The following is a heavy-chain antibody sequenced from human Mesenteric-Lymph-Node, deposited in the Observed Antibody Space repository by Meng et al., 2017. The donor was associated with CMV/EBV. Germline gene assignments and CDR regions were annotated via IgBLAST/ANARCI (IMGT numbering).Heavy chain of an antibody. Sequence: GESLKISCAASGFTLSSYWMHWVRQAPGKGLVWVSRINSDGSSTSYADSVKGRFTISRDNAKNTLYLEMNSLRAEDTALYYCTKDQANTFYYYGMDVWGQGTTVTVSS. J-gene: IGHJ6*02. CDR3: TKDQANTFYYYGMDV. CDR1: GFTLSSYW. V-gene: IGHV3-74*01. CDR2: INSDGSST.